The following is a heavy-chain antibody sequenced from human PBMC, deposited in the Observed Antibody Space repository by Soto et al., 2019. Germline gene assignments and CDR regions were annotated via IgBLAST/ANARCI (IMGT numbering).Heavy chain of an antibody. Sequence: SVKVSCKASGGTFSIYAISCVRQAPGQGLEWMGGIIPIFGTANYAQKFQGRVTITADESTSTAYMELSSLRSEDTAVYYCARDGYCSGGSCPNWFDPWGQGTLVTVSS. D-gene: IGHD2-15*01. CDR3: ARDGYCSGGSCPNWFDP. J-gene: IGHJ5*02. CDR1: GGTFSIYA. CDR2: IIPIFGTA. V-gene: IGHV1-69*13.